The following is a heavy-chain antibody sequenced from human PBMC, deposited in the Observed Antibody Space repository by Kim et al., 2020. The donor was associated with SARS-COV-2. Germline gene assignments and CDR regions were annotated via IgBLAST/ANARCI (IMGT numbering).Heavy chain of an antibody. D-gene: IGHD3-22*01. CDR3: ARGVTYYYDSSGYYYGY. CDR1: GGTFSSYA. J-gene: IGHJ4*02. CDR2: IIPIFGTA. Sequence: SVKVSCKASGGTFSSYAISWVRQAPGQGLEWMGGIIPIFGTANYAQKFQGRVTITADESTSTAYMELSSLRSEDTAVYYCARGVTYYYDSSGYYYGYWGQGTLVTVSS. V-gene: IGHV1-69*13.